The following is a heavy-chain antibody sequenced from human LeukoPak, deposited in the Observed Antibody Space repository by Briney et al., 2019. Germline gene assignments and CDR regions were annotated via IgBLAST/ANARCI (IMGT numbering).Heavy chain of an antibody. D-gene: IGHD3-10*01. CDR1: GFTFSSYA. Sequence: GRSLRLSCTEPGFTFSSYAIHWIRQAPGKGLERVALVWLDGINKYYADSVKGRFTVSRDNSKNTVYLQMNIQRAEDTAVYYCARELLGSGRCREYWGQGTLVTVSS. J-gene: IGHJ4*02. V-gene: IGHV3-33*01. CDR2: VWLDGINK. CDR3: ARELLGSGRCREY.